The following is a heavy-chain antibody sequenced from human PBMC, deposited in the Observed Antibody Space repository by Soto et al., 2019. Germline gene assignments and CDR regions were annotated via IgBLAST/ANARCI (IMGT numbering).Heavy chain of an antibody. D-gene: IGHD3-10*01. J-gene: IGHJ5*02. CDR3: ARVPPPIRFGDQLGPGFDP. V-gene: IGHV1-18*01. CDR1: GYTFTSYG. Sequence: QVQLVQSGAEVKKPGASVKVSCKASGYTFTSYGISWVRQAPGQGLEWMGWISAYNGNTNYAQKLQGRVTMTTDTSTSPAYMELRSLRSDDTAVYYCARVPPPIRFGDQLGPGFDPWGQGTLVTVSS. CDR2: ISAYNGNT.